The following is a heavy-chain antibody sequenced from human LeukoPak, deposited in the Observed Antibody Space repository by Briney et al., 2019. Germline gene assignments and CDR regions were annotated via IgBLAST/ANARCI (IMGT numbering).Heavy chain of an antibody. J-gene: IGHJ4*02. CDR2: VYYSGSI. Sequence: SETLSLTCTVSGGSISSSSYNWGWIRQPPGKGLEWIGSVYYSGSIYYNPSLKSRVTISVDTSKNQFSLKLSSVTAADTAVYYCARGGVYHSPLIRRARTDFDYWGQGTLVTVSS. CDR3: ARGGVYHSPLIRRARTDFDY. V-gene: IGHV4-39*07. CDR1: GGSISSSSYN. D-gene: IGHD5/OR15-5a*01.